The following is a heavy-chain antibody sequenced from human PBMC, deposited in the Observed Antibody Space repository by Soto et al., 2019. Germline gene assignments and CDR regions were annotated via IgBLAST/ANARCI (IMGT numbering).Heavy chain of an antibody. D-gene: IGHD6-19*01. CDR1: GGSFSGYY. Sequence: SETLSLTCAVYGGSFSGYYWSWIRQPPGKGLEWIGEINHSGSTNYNPSLKSRVTISVDTSKNQFSLKLSSVTAADTAVYYCARKVAGTGRDWFDPWGQGTLVTVSS. V-gene: IGHV4-34*01. J-gene: IGHJ5*02. CDR3: ARKVAGTGRDWFDP. CDR2: INHSGST.